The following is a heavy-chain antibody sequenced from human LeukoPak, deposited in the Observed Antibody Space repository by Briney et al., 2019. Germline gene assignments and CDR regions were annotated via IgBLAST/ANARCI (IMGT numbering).Heavy chain of an antibody. J-gene: IGHJ4*02. CDR1: GFTFSGYW. CDR2: IKQDGSET. D-gene: IGHD3-22*01. Sequence: GGSLRLSCTASGFTFSGYWVTWVRQAPGKGLEWVAMIKQDGSETYYVGSVKGRFTISRDNAKNSLYLQMNSLRAEDTAVYYCARVQEIGYFDYWGQGTLVTVSS. CDR3: ARVQEIGYFDY. V-gene: IGHV3-7*03.